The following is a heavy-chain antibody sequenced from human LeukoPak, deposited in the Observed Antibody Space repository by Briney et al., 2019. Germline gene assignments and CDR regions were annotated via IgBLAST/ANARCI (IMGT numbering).Heavy chain of an antibody. D-gene: IGHD3-10*01. V-gene: IGHV4-39*01. CDR2: IYYTGST. Sequence: SETLSLTCTVSGGSISSSSYYCGWIRQPPGKGLEWIGSIYYTGSTYYNPSLKSRVTISVDTSKNQFSLKLSSVTAADTAVYYCARLYYYGSGSTRVEWFDPWGQGTLVTVSS. J-gene: IGHJ5*02. CDR3: ARLYYYGSGSTRVEWFDP. CDR1: GGSISSSSYY.